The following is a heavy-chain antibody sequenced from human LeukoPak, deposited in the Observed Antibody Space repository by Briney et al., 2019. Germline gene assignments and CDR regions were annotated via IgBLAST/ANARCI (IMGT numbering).Heavy chain of an antibody. CDR1: GLTFSSYA. CDR2: ISGSGGST. Sequence: AGGSLRLSCAASGLTFSSYAMSWVRQAPGKGLEWVSAISGSGGSTYYADSVKGRFTISRDNSKNTLYLQMNSLRAEDTAIYYCAKRTDGSGTYYSFDFWGQGTLITVSS. J-gene: IGHJ4*02. D-gene: IGHD3-10*01. V-gene: IGHV3-23*01. CDR3: AKRTDGSGTYYSFDF.